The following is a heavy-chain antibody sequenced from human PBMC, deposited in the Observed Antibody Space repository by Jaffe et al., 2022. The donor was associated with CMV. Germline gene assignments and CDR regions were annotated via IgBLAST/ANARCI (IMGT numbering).Heavy chain of an antibody. CDR2: IWYDGSNK. V-gene: IGHV3-33*08. Sequence: QVQLVESGGGVVQPGRSLRLSCAASGFTFSSYGMHWVRQAPGKGLEWVAVIWYDGSNKYYADSVKGRFTISRDNSKNTLYLQMNSLRAEDTAVYYCASEKSIDYYYYMDVWGKGTTVTVSS. D-gene: IGHD6-6*01. J-gene: IGHJ6*03. CDR3: ASEKSIDYYYYMDV. CDR1: GFTFSSYG.